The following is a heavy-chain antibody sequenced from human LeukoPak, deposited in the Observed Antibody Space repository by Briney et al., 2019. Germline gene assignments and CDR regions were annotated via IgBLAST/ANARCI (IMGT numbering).Heavy chain of an antibody. D-gene: IGHD1-14*01. CDR1: GYTFTRYG. V-gene: IGHV1-18*01. Sequence: GASVKVSCKASGYTFTRYGISWVRQAPGQGLEWMGWIRVDNGDTDNAQKFQGRVTITTDTSSTTIYMELRSLRSDDTAVYYCAEVNLYYNYMDVWGKGTTVSVSS. J-gene: IGHJ6*03. CDR2: IRVDNGDT. CDR3: AEVNLYYNYMDV.